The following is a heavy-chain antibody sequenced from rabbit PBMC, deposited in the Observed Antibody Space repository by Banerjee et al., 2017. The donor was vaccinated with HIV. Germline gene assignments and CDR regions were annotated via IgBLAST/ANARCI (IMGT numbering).Heavy chain of an antibody. J-gene: IGHJ4*01. V-gene: IGHV1S40*01. CDR2: INSISGET. D-gene: IGHD6-1*01. CDR3: ARGGAGYADYGYGVSDL. Sequence: QSLEESGGDLVKPGGSLALTCKASGFSFSSGYDMCWVRQAPGKGLEWIGCINSISGETWCASWARGRFTISKTSSTTMSLQMTSLTAADTATYFCARGGAGYADYGYGVSDLWGPGTL. CDR1: GFSFSSGYD.